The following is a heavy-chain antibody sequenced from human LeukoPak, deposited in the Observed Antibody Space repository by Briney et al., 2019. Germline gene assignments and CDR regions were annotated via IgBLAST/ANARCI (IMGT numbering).Heavy chain of an antibody. CDR2: IWYDGSNE. V-gene: IGHV3-33*01. Sequence: GGSLRLSCAESGFSFSSYGMHWVRQAPGKGLEWVAVIWYDGSNENYADSVKGRSTISRDNSKNTLYLQMNSLRAEDTAVYFCARGSNSGYSIDYWGQGTLATVSS. J-gene: IGHJ4*02. D-gene: IGHD3-22*01. CDR3: ARGSNSGYSIDY. CDR1: GFSFSSYG.